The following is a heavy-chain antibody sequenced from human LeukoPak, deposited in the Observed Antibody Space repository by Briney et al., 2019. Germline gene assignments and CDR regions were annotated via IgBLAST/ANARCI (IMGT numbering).Heavy chain of an antibody. V-gene: IGHV3-33*01. J-gene: IGHJ4*02. Sequence: GRSLRLSCAESGFTFSSYGMHWVRQAPGKGLEWVAVIWYDGSNKYYADSVKGRFTISRDNSKNTLYLQMNSLRAEDTAVYYCARNRGDGDSYFDYWGQGTLVTVSS. CDR1: GFTFSSYG. CDR3: ARNRGDGDSYFDY. D-gene: IGHD4-17*01. CDR2: IWYDGSNK.